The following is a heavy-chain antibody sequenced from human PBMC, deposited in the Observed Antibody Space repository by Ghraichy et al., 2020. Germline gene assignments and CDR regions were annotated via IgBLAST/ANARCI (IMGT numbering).Heavy chain of an antibody. CDR1: GFTFSSYW. Sequence: GRSLRLSCAASGFTFSSYWMHWVRQAPGKGLVWVSRINSDGGSTTYADSVKGRFTISRDNAKNTLYLQMNSLRAEDTAVYYCARSPPGYSSGRPTYWGQGTLVTVSS. J-gene: IGHJ4*02. V-gene: IGHV3-74*01. CDR2: INSDGGST. CDR3: ARSPPGYSSGRPTY. D-gene: IGHD6-19*01.